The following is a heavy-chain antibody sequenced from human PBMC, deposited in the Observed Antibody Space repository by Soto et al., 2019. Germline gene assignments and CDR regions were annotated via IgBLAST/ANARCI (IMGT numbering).Heavy chain of an antibody. Sequence: QVQLVQSGAEVKKPGASVKVSCKASGYTFTSYYMHWVRQAPGQGLEWMGIINPSGGSTSYAQKFQGRVTRTRDTSTSKVDMELSSLRSEDTAVYYCARGKGYGSGTDWFDPWGQGTLVTVSS. V-gene: IGHV1-46*03. CDR3: ARGKGYGSGTDWFDP. D-gene: IGHD3-10*01. J-gene: IGHJ5*02. CDR2: INPSGGST. CDR1: GYTFTSYY.